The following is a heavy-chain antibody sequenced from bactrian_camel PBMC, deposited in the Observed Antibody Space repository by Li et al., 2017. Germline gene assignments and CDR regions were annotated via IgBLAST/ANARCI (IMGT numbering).Heavy chain of an antibody. Sequence: HVQLVESGGGTVQSGGSLRLSCLVSGYLYGGNCVGWFRQAPGREREDVASIRDGGATTNYASSVKGRFTISQDNAKNTVYLQMSNLKPEDTAMYYCAAKMIEGSCSVVSAIDLWGKGTQVTVS. J-gene: IGHJ7*01. CDR2: IRDGGATT. V-gene: IGHV3S53*01. CDR1: GYLYGGNC. D-gene: IGHD1*01.